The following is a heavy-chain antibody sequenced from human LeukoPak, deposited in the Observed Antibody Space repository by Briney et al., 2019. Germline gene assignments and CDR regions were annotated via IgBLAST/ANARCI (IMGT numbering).Heavy chain of an antibody. Sequence: ETLSLTCAXYGGSFSGYYWSWIRQPPGKGLEWIGEINHSGSTNYNPSLKSRVTISVDTSKNQFSLKLSSVTAADTAVYYCAAAPTQWLVESDAFDIWGQGTMVTVSS. D-gene: IGHD6-19*01. CDR2: INHSGST. CDR1: GGSFSGYY. J-gene: IGHJ3*02. V-gene: IGHV4-34*01. CDR3: AAAPTQWLVESDAFDI.